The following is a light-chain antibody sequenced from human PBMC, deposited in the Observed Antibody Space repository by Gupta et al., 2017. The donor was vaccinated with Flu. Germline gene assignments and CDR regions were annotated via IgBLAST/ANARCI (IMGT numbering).Light chain of an antibody. CDR2: DAS. V-gene: IGKV1-33*01. J-gene: IGKJ4*01. CDR3: QQHNNLPFP. CDR1: QEINKF. Sequence: DIKMTQSPSSLSPSVGDRVTIPCQASQEINKFLNWYQQRPGKAPKILIYDASKVEKGVPSRFSGSGSGTDFTFTINNRQPEDFAKYYCQQHNNLPFPFGGGTKVDIK.